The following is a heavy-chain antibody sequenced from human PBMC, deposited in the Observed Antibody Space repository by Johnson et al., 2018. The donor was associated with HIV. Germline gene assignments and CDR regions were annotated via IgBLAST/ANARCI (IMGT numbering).Heavy chain of an antibody. D-gene: IGHD3-22*01. J-gene: IGHJ3*02. CDR1: GFTFGTYW. V-gene: IGHV3-33*08. CDR3: ARGRITTIVMDLRGGGFDI. Sequence: QEQLVESGGGVVQPGRSLRLSCAASGFTFGTYWMSWVRQAPGKGLEWVAVIWYDGSNKYYADSVKGRFTISRHNSKKTLCRQMNSLRTEHTAVYYCARGRITTIVMDLRGGGFDIWGQGTMVIVSS. CDR2: IWYDGSNK.